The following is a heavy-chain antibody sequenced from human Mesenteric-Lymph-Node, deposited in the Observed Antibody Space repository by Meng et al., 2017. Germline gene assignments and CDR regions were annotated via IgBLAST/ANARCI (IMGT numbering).Heavy chain of an antibody. CDR3: ARQSGYFDY. Sequence: APGLCSPSNALPLTRTGVGRSIMSYNWSGIRHPPGKGLEGIGHIYYIGSTNYNPSLKSRVTISVDTSKTQFSLKLSSVTATDTAVYYCARQSGYFDYWGQGTLVTVSS. V-gene: IGHV4-59*08. CDR1: GRSIMSYN. J-gene: IGHJ4*02. CDR2: IYYIGST. D-gene: IGHD3-10*01.